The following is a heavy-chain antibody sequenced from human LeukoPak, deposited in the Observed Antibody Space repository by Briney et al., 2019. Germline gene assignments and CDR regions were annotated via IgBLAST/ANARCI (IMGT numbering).Heavy chain of an antibody. Sequence: GGSLRLSWAASGFTFNRYNMNWVRRAPGKGLEWVSSISTSSSYIYYADSVRGRFTISRDNAKNSLYLQMNSLRAEDTAVYSCARGADGVSSNSRGWFDPWGQGTLVTVSS. CDR3: ARGADGVSSNSRGWFDP. CDR2: ISTSSSYI. D-gene: IGHD4-23*01. V-gene: IGHV3-21*01. CDR1: GFTFNRYN. J-gene: IGHJ5*02.